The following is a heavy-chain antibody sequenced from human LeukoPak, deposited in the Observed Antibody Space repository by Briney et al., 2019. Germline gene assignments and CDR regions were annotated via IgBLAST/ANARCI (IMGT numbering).Heavy chain of an antibody. D-gene: IGHD1-26*01. J-gene: IGHJ4*02. V-gene: IGHV4-59*01. CDR3: AREDGAHFDY. Sequence: SETLSLTCTVSGGSISSYYWSWIRQPPGKGLGWIGYIYYSGSTNYNPSLKSRVTISVDTSKTQFSLKLSSVTAADTAVYYCAREDGAHFDYWGQGTLVTVSS. CDR2: IYYSGST. CDR1: GGSISSYY.